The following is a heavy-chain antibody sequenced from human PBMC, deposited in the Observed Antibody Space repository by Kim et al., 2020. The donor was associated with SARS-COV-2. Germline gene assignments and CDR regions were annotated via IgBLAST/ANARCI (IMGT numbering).Heavy chain of an antibody. CDR1: GASIITTSYY. D-gene: IGHD3-22*01. CDR2: INYSGIT. CDR3: ARRDYDRTLLGAFDI. V-gene: IGHV4-39*01. J-gene: IGHJ3*02. Sequence: SETLSLTCTVSGASIITTSYYWAWIRQPPGKGLEWIGSINYSGITYYNPSLKSRVTISVDTSKNQFSLKLTSVTAADTAVYYCARRDYDRTLLGAFDIWG.